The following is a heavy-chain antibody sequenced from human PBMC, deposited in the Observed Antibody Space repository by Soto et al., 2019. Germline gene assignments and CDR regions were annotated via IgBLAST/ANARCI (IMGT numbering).Heavy chain of an antibody. CDR3: ARVYDSSGYDY. J-gene: IGHJ4*02. D-gene: IGHD3-22*01. CDR2: IFSNDDK. Sequence: QVTLKVSGHVLVKPTETLTLTCTVSWFSLSNPRMGVSWIRQPPGKALEWLAHIFSNDDKSYSTSLKSRVTISKDTSTSQVVLTMTNMDPVDTATYYCARVYDSSGYDYWGQGTPVTVSS. CDR1: WFSLSNPRMG. V-gene: IGHV2-26*01.